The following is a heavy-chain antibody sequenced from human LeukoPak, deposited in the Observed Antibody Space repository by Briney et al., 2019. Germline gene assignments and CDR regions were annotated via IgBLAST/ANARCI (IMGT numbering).Heavy chain of an antibody. Sequence: GGSLRLSCAASGFTFSTYSMNWVRQAPGKGLEWVSYITSSSSTIYYADSVKGRFAISRDNSKNTLYLQMNSLRAEDTAVYYCAKSLESMITFGGVIVTFDYWGQGTLVTVSS. CDR3: AKSLESMITFGGVIVTFDY. CDR1: GFTFSTYS. V-gene: IGHV3-48*01. D-gene: IGHD3-16*02. J-gene: IGHJ4*02. CDR2: ITSSSSTI.